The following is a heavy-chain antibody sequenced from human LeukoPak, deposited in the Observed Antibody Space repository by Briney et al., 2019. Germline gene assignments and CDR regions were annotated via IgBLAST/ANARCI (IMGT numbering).Heavy chain of an antibody. CDR1: GGSISSGGYY. J-gene: IGHJ4*02. V-gene: IGHV4-31*03. CDR2: IYYSGST. D-gene: IGHD1-26*01. CDR3: ARLGAKDY. Sequence: PSETLSLTCTVSGGSISSGGYYWSWIRQPPGKGLEWIGYIYYSGSTYYNPSLKSRVTMSVDTSKNQFSLKLSSVTAADTAVYYCARLGAKDYWGQGTLVTVSS.